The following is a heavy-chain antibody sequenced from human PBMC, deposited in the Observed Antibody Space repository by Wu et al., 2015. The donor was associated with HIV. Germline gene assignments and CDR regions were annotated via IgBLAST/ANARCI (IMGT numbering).Heavy chain of an antibody. D-gene: IGHD3/OR15-3a*01. CDR3: ATHPGWTGVLDAFDM. CDR1: FYTSGSYG. J-gene: IGHJ3*02. CDR2: IIPIVGTP. Sequence: QVQLVQSGAEVKKPGASVKVSCKSSFYTSGSYGVSWVRQAPGQGLEWMGGIIPIVGTPRYAQRFHGRVTISTDEDTSTAYMEVSNLKYEDSAVYYCATHPGWTGVLDAFDMWGQGTLVTVSS. V-gene: IGHV1-69*05.